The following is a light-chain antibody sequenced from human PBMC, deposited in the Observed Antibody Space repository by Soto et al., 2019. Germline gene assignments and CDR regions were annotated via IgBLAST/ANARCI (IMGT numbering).Light chain of an antibody. V-gene: IGLV1-44*01. CDR2: SNN. Sequence: QSVLTQPPSASGTPGQRVTISCSGSSSNIGSNTVNWYQQLPGTAPKLLIYSNNQRPSGVPDRFSGSKSGTSASLAISGLHSEDEADFYCAAWDDSLNVPVYVFGTGTKLTVL. CDR3: AAWDDSLNVPVYV. CDR1: SSNIGSNT. J-gene: IGLJ1*01.